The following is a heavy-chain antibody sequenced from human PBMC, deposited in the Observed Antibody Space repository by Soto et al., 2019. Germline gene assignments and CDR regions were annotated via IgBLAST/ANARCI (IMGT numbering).Heavy chain of an antibody. CDR1: GASISSNIYY. J-gene: IGHJ5*02. CDR2: IYYTGNT. V-gene: IGHV4-39*01. D-gene: IGHD4-17*01. Sequence: SETLSLTCTVSGASISSNIYYWGWIRQPPGKGLEWIGSIYYTGNTFYNPSLKSRVTLSVDTSENQFSLRLYSVTAADTAVYYCARQSHEDHGDPNWFDPWGQGTLVTVSS. CDR3: ARQSHEDHGDPNWFDP.